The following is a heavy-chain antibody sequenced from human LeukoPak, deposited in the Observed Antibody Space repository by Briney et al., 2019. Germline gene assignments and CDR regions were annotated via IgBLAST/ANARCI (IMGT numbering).Heavy chain of an antibody. CDR1: GFTFSSYA. J-gene: IGHJ4*02. D-gene: IGHD6-19*01. CDR2: ISGSGGRT. Sequence: GGSLRLSCAASGFTFSSYAMSWVRQAPGKGLEWVSGISGSGGRTYYADSVKGRFTISRDNSKNTLHLQMSSLRAEDTAVYYCAKEDSSGWNYYFDYWGQGTLVSVSP. V-gene: IGHV3-23*01. CDR3: AKEDSSGWNYYFDY.